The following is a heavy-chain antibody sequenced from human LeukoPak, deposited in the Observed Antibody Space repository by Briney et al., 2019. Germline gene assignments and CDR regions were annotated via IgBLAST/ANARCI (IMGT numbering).Heavy chain of an antibody. J-gene: IGHJ4*02. CDR1: GFTFSSYW. CDR3: ARGGGGSTYGLFDY. CDR2: INPDGSST. D-gene: IGHD5-18*01. V-gene: IGHV3-74*01. Sequence: GGSLRLSCAASGFTFSSYWMHWVRQAPGKGLVWVSRINPDGSSTYYADSVKGRFTISRDNAKNTLYLQMNSLGAEDTAVYFCARGGGGSTYGLFDYWGQGTLVTVSS.